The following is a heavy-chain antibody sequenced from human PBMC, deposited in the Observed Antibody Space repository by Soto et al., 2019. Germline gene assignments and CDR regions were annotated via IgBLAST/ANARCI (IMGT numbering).Heavy chain of an antibody. CDR3: ARVERAYCGGDCYDY. J-gene: IGHJ4*02. V-gene: IGHV3-21*01. CDR2: ISSSSSYI. Sequence: EVQLVESGGGLVKPGGSLRLSCAASGFTFSSYSMNWVHQAPGKGLEWVSSISSSSSYIYYADSVKGRFTIARDNAKNSLYLQMNSLRAEDTAVYYCARVERAYCGGDCYDYWGQGTLGSASS. CDR1: GFTFSSYS. D-gene: IGHD2-21*01.